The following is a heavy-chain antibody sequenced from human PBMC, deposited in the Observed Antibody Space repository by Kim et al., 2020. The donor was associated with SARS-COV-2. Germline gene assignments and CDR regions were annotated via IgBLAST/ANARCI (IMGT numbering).Heavy chain of an antibody. CDR2: ISYDGSNK. D-gene: IGHD2-15*01. Sequence: GGSLRLSCAASGFTFSSYGMHWVRQAPGKGLEWVAVISYDGSNKYYADSVKGRFTISRDNSKNTLYLQMNSLRAEDTAVYYCAKCGSRVGYCRILRAYFDYWGQGTLVTVSS. CDR3: AKCGSRVGYCRILRAYFDY. CDR1: GFTFSSYG. J-gene: IGHJ4*02. V-gene: IGHV3-30*18.